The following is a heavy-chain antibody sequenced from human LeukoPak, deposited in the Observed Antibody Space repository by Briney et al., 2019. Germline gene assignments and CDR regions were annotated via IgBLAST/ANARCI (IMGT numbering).Heavy chain of an antibody. CDR3: ANEWELGSFDY. J-gene: IGHJ4*02. D-gene: IGHD1-26*01. V-gene: IGHV3-30*18. CDR1: GFTFSSYA. CDR2: ISYDGSNK. Sequence: GRPLRLSFAASGFTFSSYAMHWVRQAPAKGREWVAVISYDGSNKYYADSVKGRFTISRDNSKNTLYLQMNSLRAEDTAVYYCANEWELGSFDYWGQGTLVTVSS.